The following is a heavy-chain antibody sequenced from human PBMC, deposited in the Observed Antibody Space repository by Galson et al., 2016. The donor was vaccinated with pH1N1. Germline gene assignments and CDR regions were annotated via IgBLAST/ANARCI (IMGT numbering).Heavy chain of an antibody. J-gene: IGHJ4*02. Sequence: SLRLSCAASGFTFTNYAMGWVRQAPGKGLEWVSSISGTGISRYYADSVKGRFTISRDNSRNILYLQMNSLRAEETALYFCAKFAMLGKIAIPFDYWGQGTLLTVSS. D-gene: IGHD2-2*02. CDR2: ISGTGISR. V-gene: IGHV3-23*01. CDR1: GFTFTNYA. CDR3: AKFAMLGKIAIPFDY.